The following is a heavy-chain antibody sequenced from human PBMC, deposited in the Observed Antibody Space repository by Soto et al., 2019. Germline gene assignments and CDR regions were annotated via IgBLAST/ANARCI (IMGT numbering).Heavy chain of an antibody. D-gene: IGHD3-3*01. V-gene: IGHV3-53*01. Sequence: GGSLRLSCAASGFTVSSNYMSWVRQAPGKGLEWVSVIYSGGSTYYADSVKGRFTISRDNSKNTLYLQMNSLRAEDTAVYYCASFGVVLPPYYYYGMDVWGQGTTVTVSS. CDR1: GFTVSSNY. CDR3: ASFGVVLPPYYYYGMDV. J-gene: IGHJ6*02. CDR2: IYSGGST.